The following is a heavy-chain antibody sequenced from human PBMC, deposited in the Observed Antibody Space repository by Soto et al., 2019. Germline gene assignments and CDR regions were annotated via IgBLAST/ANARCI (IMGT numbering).Heavy chain of an antibody. CDR2: INPSGGST. D-gene: IGHD5-12*01. CDR1: GYTFTSYY. CDR3: ARPGRDGYNFVDYFDY. V-gene: IGHV1-46*01. Sequence: QVQLVQSGAEVKKPGASVKVSCKASGYTFTSYYMHWVRQAPGQGLEWMGIINPSGGSTSYAQKFQGRVTMTRDTSTSTVYMELSSLRSEDTAVYYCARPGRDGYNFVDYFDYWGQGTLVTVSS. J-gene: IGHJ4*02.